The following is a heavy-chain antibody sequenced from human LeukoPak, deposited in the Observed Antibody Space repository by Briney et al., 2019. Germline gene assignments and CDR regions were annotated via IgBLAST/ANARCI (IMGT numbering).Heavy chain of an antibody. CDR1: GGTFSSYA. D-gene: IGHD2-2*01. V-gene: IGHV1-69*13. J-gene: IGHJ6*02. CDR2: IIPIFGTA. Sequence: SVKVSCKASGGTFSSYAISWVRQAPGQGLEWMGGIIPIFGTANYAQKFQGRVTITADESTSTAYMELSSLRSVDTAVYYCARSHSDIVVVPAAMGYYYYGMDVWGQGTTVTVSS. CDR3: ARSHSDIVVVPAAMGYYYYGMDV.